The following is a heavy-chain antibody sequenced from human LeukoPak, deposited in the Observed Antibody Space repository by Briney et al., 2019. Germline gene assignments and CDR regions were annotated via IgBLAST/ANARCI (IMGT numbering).Heavy chain of an antibody. V-gene: IGHV3-23*01. CDR3: AKEGLDGSPLEFYFDS. CDR2: IAPSGNT. CDR1: GFAFRNYA. J-gene: IGHJ4*02. Sequence: GGSLRLSCAASGFAFRNYAMSWVRQAPGKGLEWVSVIAPSGNTYQPDSLKGRFSISRDNSKNTVYLQMNTLRAEDTATYYCAKEGLDGSPLEFYFDSWGQGILVIVSP. D-gene: IGHD3/OR15-3a*01.